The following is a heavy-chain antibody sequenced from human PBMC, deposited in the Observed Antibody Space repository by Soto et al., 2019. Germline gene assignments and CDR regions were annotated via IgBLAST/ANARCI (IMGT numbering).Heavy chain of an antibody. Sequence: QVQLVESGGGVVQPGKSLRLSCAATGFIFRSYGVHWVRQAPGKGLERVALISHAGNNAYYADAVNGRFTISRDNAKNTVSLQMNSLRAEDTAVYYCAKQGIEVAGTDYFDYWGQGALVTVAS. V-gene: IGHV3-30*18. CDR1: GFIFRSYG. J-gene: IGHJ4*02. D-gene: IGHD6-19*01. CDR2: ISHAGNNA. CDR3: AKQGIEVAGTDYFDY.